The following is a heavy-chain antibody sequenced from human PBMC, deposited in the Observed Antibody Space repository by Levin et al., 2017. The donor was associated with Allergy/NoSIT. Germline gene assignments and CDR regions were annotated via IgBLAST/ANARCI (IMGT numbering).Heavy chain of an antibody. CDR1: GFTFSSYA. CDR2: ISYDGSNK. J-gene: IGHJ3*02. Sequence: PGESLKISCAASGFTFSSYAMHWVRQAPGKGLEWVAVISYDGSNKYYADSVKGRFTISRDNSKNTLYLQMNSLRAEDTAVYYCARVRITMVRGAPWGNDAFDIWGQGTMVTVSS. CDR3: ARVRITMVRGAPWGNDAFDI. D-gene: IGHD3-10*01. V-gene: IGHV3-30-3*01.